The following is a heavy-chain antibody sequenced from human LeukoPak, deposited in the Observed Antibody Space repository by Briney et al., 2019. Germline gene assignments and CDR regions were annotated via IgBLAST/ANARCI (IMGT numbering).Heavy chain of an antibody. D-gene: IGHD1-26*01. J-gene: IGHJ3*02. V-gene: IGHV3-7*01. Sequence: GGSLRLSCAASGFSFSTYWMSWVRQAPGKGLEWVANIKQDGSERYFVDSVRGRFTISRDNSKNTLYLQMNSLRAEDTAVYYCARARYSGSYKDAFDIWGQGTMVTVSS. CDR1: GFSFSTYW. CDR3: ARARYSGSYKDAFDI. CDR2: IKQDGSER.